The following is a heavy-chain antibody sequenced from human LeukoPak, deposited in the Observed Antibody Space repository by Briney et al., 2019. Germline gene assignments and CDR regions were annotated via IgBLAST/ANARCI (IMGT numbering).Heavy chain of an antibody. CDR2: ISSNGGST. CDR1: GFTFSSYA. Sequence: GGSLRLSCSASGFTFSSYAMHWVRQAPGKGLECVSSISSNGGSTYYADSVKGRFSISRDNSKNTLYLQMSSLRAEDTAVYYCVKDVETDCSSTRYYEGDFYCWGQGALVTAAS. D-gene: IGHD2-2*01. V-gene: IGHV3-64D*06. CDR3: VKDVETDCSSTRYYEGDFYC. J-gene: IGHJ4*02.